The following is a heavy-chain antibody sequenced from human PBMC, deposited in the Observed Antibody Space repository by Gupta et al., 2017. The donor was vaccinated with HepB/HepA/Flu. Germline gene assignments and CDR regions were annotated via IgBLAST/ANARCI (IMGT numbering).Heavy chain of an antibody. CDR2: IRGSGGDR. D-gene: IGHD1-26*01. V-gene: IGHV3-48*03. Sequence: EVRLVESGGGMVQPGGCLRLSCAASGFFVSSYEMIWVRQAPGKGLEWASGIRGSGGDRWYADSVKGRFTVSRDNAKNSLYLQMNSLRVEDTAIYYCAREIGGGPSGAFNIWGQGTMVIVS. CDR3: AREIGGGPSGAFNI. J-gene: IGHJ3*02. CDR1: GFFVSSYE.